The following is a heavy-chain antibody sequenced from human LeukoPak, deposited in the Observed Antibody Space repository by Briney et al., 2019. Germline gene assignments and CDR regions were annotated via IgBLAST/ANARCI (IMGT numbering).Heavy chain of an antibody. CDR1: GYSISSGYY. Sequence: SETLSLTCTVSGYSISSGYYWGWIRQPPGKGLEWIGSIYHSGSTYYNPSLKSRVTISVDTSKNQFSLKLSSVTAADTTAYYCARCGDYVWGSYRRYSYAFDYWGQGTLVTVSS. CDR3: ARCGDYVWGSYRRYSYAFDY. V-gene: IGHV4-38-2*02. CDR2: IYHSGST. J-gene: IGHJ4*02. D-gene: IGHD3-16*02.